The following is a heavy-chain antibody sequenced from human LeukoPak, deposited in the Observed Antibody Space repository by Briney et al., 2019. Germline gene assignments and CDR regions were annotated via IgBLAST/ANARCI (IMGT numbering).Heavy chain of an antibody. D-gene: IGHD6-6*01. V-gene: IGHV4-61*02. CDR2: IYTSGST. J-gene: IGHJ4*02. CDR3: ARDHQYSSSEGGYFDY. Sequence: PSETLSLTCTVSGGSISSGSYYWSWIRQPAGKGLEWIGRIYTSGSTNYNPSLKSRVTISVDTSKNQLSLKLSSVTAADTAVYYCARDHQYSSSEGGYFDYWGQGTLVIVSS. CDR1: GGSISSGSYY.